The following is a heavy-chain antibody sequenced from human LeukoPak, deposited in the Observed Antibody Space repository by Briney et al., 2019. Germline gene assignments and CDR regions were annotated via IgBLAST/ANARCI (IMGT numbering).Heavy chain of an antibody. CDR1: GGSFSGYY. CDR2: INHSGST. Sequence: PSETLSLTCAVYGGSFSGYYWSWIRQPPGKGLEWIGEINHSGSTNYNPSLKSRVTISVDTSKNQLSLKLSSVTAADTAVYYCARGFGSGSFLAWGQGTLVTVSS. CDR3: ARGFGSGSFLA. D-gene: IGHD3-10*01. J-gene: IGHJ5*02. V-gene: IGHV4-34*01.